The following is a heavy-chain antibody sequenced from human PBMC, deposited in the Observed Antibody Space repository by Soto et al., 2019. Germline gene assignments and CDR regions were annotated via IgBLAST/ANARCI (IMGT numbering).Heavy chain of an antibody. V-gene: IGHV1-18*01. CDR2: ISAYSGNT. CDR1: GYTFTSYG. CDR3: ARASGSSYWFDP. D-gene: IGHD1-26*01. J-gene: IGHJ5*02. Sequence: QVQLVQSGAEVKKPGASVKVSCKASGYTFTSYGISWVRQAPGQGLEWMGWISAYSGNTNNAQKLQGRVTMTTDTSTSTANMELRSLRSVDTAVYYCARASGSSYWFDPWGQGTLVTVSS.